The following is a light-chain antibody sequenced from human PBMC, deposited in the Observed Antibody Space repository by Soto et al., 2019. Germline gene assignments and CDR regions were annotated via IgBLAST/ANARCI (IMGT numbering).Light chain of an antibody. CDR3: YQYHNWPPG. J-gene: IGKJ3*01. CDR2: GAS. V-gene: IGKV3-15*01. Sequence: EMVMPQSPATLSVSPGERATLSCRASQSVSRNLAWYQQKPGQAPRLVISGASTRATGIPARFSGSGSGTEFTLTVSSLQSEDFAVYYCYQYHNWPPGFGPGTKVDIQ. CDR1: QSVSRN.